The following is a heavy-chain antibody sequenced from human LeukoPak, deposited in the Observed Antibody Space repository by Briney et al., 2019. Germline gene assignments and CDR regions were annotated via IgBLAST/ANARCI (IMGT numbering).Heavy chain of an antibody. Sequence: PSETLSLTCAVSGGSISSGGYSWSWIRQPPGKGLEWIGYIYHSGSTYYNPSLKSRVTISVDTSKNQFSLRLSSVTAADTAVYYCARAVRAVAKHWGFDYWGQGTLVTVSS. J-gene: IGHJ4*02. D-gene: IGHD6-19*01. V-gene: IGHV4-30-2*01. CDR1: GGSISSGGYS. CDR2: IYHSGST. CDR3: ARAVRAVAKHWGFDY.